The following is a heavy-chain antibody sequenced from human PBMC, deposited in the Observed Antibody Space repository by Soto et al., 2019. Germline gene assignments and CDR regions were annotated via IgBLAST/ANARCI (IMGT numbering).Heavy chain of an antibody. CDR2: ISSSSSYI. Sequence: GALRLSCAASGFTFSSYSMNWVRQAPGKGLEWVSSISSSSSYIYYADSVKGRFTISRDNAKNSLYLQMNSLRAEDTAVYYCARGVPGGGYDFWSGQPPYMDVWGKGTTVTVSS. CDR3: ARGVPGGGYDFWSGQPPYMDV. D-gene: IGHD3-3*01. J-gene: IGHJ6*03. CDR1: GFTFSSYS. V-gene: IGHV3-21*01.